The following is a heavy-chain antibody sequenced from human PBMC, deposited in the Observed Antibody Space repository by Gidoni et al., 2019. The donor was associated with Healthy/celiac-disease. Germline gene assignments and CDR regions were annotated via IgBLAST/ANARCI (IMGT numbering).Heavy chain of an antibody. CDR2: ISGSGGST. Sequence: EVQLLESGGGLVQPGGSLRLSCAASGFTFSSYAMSWVRQAPGKGLEWVSAISGSGGSTYYADSVKGRFTISRDNSKNTLYLQMNSLRAEDTAVYYCAKGGGDKVLRFLELGVWGQGTLVTVSS. CDR1: GFTFSSYA. D-gene: IGHD3-3*01. V-gene: IGHV3-23*01. CDR3: AKGGGDKVLRFLELGV. J-gene: IGHJ4*02.